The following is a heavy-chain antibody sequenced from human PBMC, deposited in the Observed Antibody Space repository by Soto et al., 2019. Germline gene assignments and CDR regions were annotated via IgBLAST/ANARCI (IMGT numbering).Heavy chain of an antibody. CDR1: GGSFSGYY. CDR2: INHSGST. V-gene: IGHV4-34*01. J-gene: IGHJ3*02. D-gene: IGHD6-13*01. CDR3: ARGYSSSWFFI. Sequence: QVQLQQWGAGLLKPSETLSLTCAVYGGSFSGYYWSWIRQPPGKGLEWIGEINHSGSTNYNPSIKCRVTLTVDTYKNQFSLKLSSVTASDTAVYYCARGYSSSWFFIWGQGTMVTVSS.